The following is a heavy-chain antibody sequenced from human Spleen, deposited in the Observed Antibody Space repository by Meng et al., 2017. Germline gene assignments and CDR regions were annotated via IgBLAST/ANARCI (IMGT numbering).Heavy chain of an antibody. CDR2: ISYDGSNK. Sequence: GESLKISCAASGFTFSSYAMHWVRQAPGKGLEWVAVISYDGSNKYYADSVKGRFTISRDNSKNTLYLQMNSLRAEDTAVYYCATRSMVRGVVAFDIWGQGTMVTVSS. V-gene: IGHV3-30*04. CDR1: GFTFSSYA. J-gene: IGHJ3*02. D-gene: IGHD3-10*01. CDR3: ATRSMVRGVVAFDI.